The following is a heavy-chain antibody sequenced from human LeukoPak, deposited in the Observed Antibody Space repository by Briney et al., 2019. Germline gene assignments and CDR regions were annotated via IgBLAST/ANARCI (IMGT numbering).Heavy chain of an antibody. J-gene: IGHJ6*02. V-gene: IGHV4-59*01. CDR2: IYYSGST. CDR1: GGSISSYY. CDR3: ARVYGWVVTPFYYYGMDV. D-gene: IGHD4-23*01. Sequence: SETLSLTCTVSGGSISSYYWSWIRQPPGKGLEWIGYIYYSGSTNYNPSLKSRVTISVDTSKNQFSLKLSSVTAADTAVYYCARVYGWVVTPFYYYGMDVWGQGTTVTVSS.